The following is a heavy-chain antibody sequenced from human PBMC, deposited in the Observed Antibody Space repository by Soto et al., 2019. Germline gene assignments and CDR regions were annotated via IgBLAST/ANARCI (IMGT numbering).Heavy chain of an antibody. CDR1: GYTFTSYA. D-gene: IGHD5-12*01. V-gene: IGHV3-30-3*02. Sequence: SCKASGYTFTSYAMHWVRQAPGKGLEWVAVISYDGSNKYYADSVKGRFTISRDNSKNTLYLQMNSLRAEDTAVYYCAKVFGVATKHYYYYGMDVWGQGTTVTVSS. CDR3: AKVFGVATKHYYYYGMDV. J-gene: IGHJ6*02. CDR2: ISYDGSNK.